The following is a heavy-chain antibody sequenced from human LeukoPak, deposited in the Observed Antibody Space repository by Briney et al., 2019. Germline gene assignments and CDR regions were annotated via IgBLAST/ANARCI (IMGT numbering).Heavy chain of an antibody. CDR2: ISPDGVNH. CDR3: ARDPMADFDY. Sequence: PGRSLRLSCAASGFTSSSYGMHWVRQAPGKGLEWVAVISPDGVNHYYADSVKGRFTISRDNSKNTLYMQMYSLRAEDTAVYYCARDPMADFDYWGQGTLVTVSS. V-gene: IGHV3-30*19. CDR1: GFTSSSYG. J-gene: IGHJ4*02. D-gene: IGHD2-8*01.